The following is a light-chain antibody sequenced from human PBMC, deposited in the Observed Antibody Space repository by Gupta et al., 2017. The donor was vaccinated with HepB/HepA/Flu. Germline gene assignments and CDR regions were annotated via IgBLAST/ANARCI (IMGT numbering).Light chain of an antibody. Sequence: TCGLTSGSVSSSYHPSWYQQTPGQAPRTLIYSTNVRFSGVPDRFSGSIFGKKASLTITGAQADDEADYYCLLQLGGGILVFGGGTKLTVL. CDR3: LLQLGGGILV. J-gene: IGLJ3*02. CDR2: STN. V-gene: IGLV8-61*01. CDR1: SGSVSSSYH.